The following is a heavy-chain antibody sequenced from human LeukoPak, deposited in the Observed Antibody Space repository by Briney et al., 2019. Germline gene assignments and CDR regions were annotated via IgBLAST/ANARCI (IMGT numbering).Heavy chain of an antibody. CDR2: IYYTGST. V-gene: IGHV4-59*01. Sequence: SETLSLTCAVSGGSLSTYYWSWIRQPPGKGVEWVGYIYYTGSTNYNPSLKSRVTMSVDASKSQFPLKLHSVTAADTAVYYCARASGGYYNNWFDPWGQGTLLTVSS. J-gene: IGHJ5*02. CDR1: GGSLSTYY. CDR3: ARASGGYYNNWFDP. D-gene: IGHD3-22*01.